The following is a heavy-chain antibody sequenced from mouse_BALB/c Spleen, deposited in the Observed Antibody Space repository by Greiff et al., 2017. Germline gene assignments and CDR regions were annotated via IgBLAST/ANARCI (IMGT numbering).Heavy chain of an antibody. D-gene: IGHD1-1*01. Sequence: QVQLQQSGAELVKPGASVKLSCKASGYTFTSYYMYWVKQRPGQGLEWIGEINPSNGGTNFNEKFKSKATLTVDKSSSTAYMQLSSLTSEDSAVYYCTRGDYGSSYAMDYWGQGTSVTVSS. CDR2: INPSNGGT. CDR1: GYTFTSYY. V-gene: IGHV1S81*02. CDR3: TRGDYGSSYAMDY. J-gene: IGHJ4*01.